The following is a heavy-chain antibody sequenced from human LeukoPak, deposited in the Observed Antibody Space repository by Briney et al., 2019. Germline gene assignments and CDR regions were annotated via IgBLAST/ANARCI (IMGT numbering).Heavy chain of an antibody. Sequence: SETLSLTCTVSGGSISSGSYYWRWIRQPAGKGLEWIGRIYTSGSTNYNPSLKSRVTISVDMSKNQFSLKLSSVTAADTAVYYCATPLGSDAEGMDVWGQGTTVTVSS. J-gene: IGHJ6*02. V-gene: IGHV4-61*02. CDR3: ATPLGSDAEGMDV. D-gene: IGHD1-26*01. CDR2: IYTSGST. CDR1: GGSISSGSYY.